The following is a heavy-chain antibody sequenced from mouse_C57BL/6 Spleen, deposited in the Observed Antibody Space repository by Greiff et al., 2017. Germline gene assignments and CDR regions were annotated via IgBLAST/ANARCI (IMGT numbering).Heavy chain of an antibody. V-gene: IGHV7-3*01. CDR2: IRNKANGYTT. CDR3: ARYEPTEYAMDY. Sequence: EVNVVESGGGLVQPGGSLSLSCAASGFTFTDYYMSWVRQPPGKALEWLGFIRNKANGYTTEYSASVKGRFTISRDNSQSILYLQMNALRAEDSATYYCARYEPTEYAMDYWGQGTSVTVSS. CDR1: GFTFTDYY. J-gene: IGHJ4*01.